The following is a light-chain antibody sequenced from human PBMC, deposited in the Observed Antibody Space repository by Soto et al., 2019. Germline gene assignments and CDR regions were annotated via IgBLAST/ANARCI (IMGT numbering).Light chain of an antibody. Sequence: DVQVTQSHSAMSASVGDGVTITCRASQDISHYLAWFQQKPGKAPKLLIYAASSLQSGVPSRFSGSGSGTDFTLTISSLQPDDFATYYCQQYNSYSPTFGQGAKVDI. CDR1: QDISHY. J-gene: IGKJ1*01. CDR2: AAS. CDR3: QQYNSYSPT. V-gene: IGKV1-16*01.